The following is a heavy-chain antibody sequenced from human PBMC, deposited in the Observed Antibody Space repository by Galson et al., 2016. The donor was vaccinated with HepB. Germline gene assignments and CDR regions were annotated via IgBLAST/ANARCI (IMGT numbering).Heavy chain of an antibody. Sequence: SETLSLTCTVSGVSISTISYYWGWIRQPPGKGLEWIGSFSHSGSASYSPSLKSRVTISVDTSQNRFSLQLTSVTAGDTAVYYCARDERNNCVGDTCYPMWGQGTLVTVSS. D-gene: IGHD2-21*01. J-gene: IGHJ4*02. V-gene: IGHV4-39*02. CDR1: GVSISTISYY. CDR2: FSHSGSA. CDR3: ARDERNNCVGDTCYPM.